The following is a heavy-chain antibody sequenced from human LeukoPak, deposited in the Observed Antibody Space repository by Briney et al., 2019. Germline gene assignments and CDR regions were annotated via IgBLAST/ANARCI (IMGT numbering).Heavy chain of an antibody. CDR1: EFTFVRYA. D-gene: IGHD6-13*01. V-gene: IGHV3-48*04. CDR2: ISSSSFKI. CDR3: VRDPSYGSSWYYYMDV. Sequence: SGGSLRLSCAASEFTFVRYAMNWVRQAPGMGLEWVSYISSSSFKIGYADSVKGRFTISRDNSKNSLYLQMDSLRVEDTAVYYCVRDPSYGSSWYYYMDVWGKGTTVTVSS. J-gene: IGHJ6*03.